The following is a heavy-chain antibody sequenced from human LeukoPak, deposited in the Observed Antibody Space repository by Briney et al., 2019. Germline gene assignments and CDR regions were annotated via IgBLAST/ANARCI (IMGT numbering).Heavy chain of an antibody. J-gene: IGHJ6*03. Sequence: PSETLSLTCAVYGGSFSGYYWGWIRQPPGKGLEWIGEINHSGSTNYNPSLKSRVTISVDTSKNQFCLKLRFVTAAGTAVYYCARERSGYYYYYYMDVWGKGTTVTVSS. D-gene: IGHD3-10*01. V-gene: IGHV4-34*01. CDR2: INHSGST. CDR3: ARERSGYYYYYYMDV. CDR1: GGSFSGYY.